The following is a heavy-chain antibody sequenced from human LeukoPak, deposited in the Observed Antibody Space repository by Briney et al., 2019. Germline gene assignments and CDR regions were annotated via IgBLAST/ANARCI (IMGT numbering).Heavy chain of an antibody. CDR1: GYSFTSYW. Sequence: GESLKISCKGSGYSFTSYWIGWVRQVPGKGLEWMGIIYPGDSDTRYSPSFQGQVTISADKSISTAYLQWSSLKASDTAMYYCARHLHDYVWGSYRHFDYWGQGTLVTVSS. D-gene: IGHD3-16*02. V-gene: IGHV5-51*01. CDR3: ARHLHDYVWGSYRHFDY. J-gene: IGHJ4*02. CDR2: IYPGDSDT.